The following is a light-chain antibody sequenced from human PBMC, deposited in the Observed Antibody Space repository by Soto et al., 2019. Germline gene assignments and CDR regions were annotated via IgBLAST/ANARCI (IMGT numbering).Light chain of an antibody. CDR1: QSVSSSY. CDR2: GAS. Sequence: ESVLPLSPGPLSLSPGERDPLSCRVSQSVSSSYLAWYQQKPGQVPRLFIYGASRRATGIPDRFSGSGSGTDFTLTISRLEPEDFAVYYCQQYGSSLWTFGQGTKVDIK. V-gene: IGKV3-20*01. CDR3: QQYGSSLWT. J-gene: IGKJ1*01.